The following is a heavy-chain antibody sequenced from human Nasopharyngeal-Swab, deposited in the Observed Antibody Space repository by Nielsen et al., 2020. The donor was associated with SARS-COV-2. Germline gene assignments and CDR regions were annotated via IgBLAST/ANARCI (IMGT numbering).Heavy chain of an antibody. CDR2: IYYSGST. J-gene: IGHJ5*02. Sequence: SETLSLTCTVAVGSISSYYWSWIRQPPGKGLEWIGYIYYSGSTNYNPSLKSRVTISVDTSKNQFSLKLSSVTAADTAVYYCARDQVYCSGGSCYPYNWFDPWGQGTLVTVSS. V-gene: IGHV4-59*01. CDR1: VGSISSYY. CDR3: ARDQVYCSGGSCYPYNWFDP. D-gene: IGHD2-15*01.